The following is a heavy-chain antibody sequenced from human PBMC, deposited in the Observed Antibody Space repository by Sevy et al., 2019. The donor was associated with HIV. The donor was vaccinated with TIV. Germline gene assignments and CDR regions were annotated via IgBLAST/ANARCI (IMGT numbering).Heavy chain of an antibody. CDR1: GFTFSSCA. J-gene: IGHJ4*02. Sequence: GGSLRLSCAASGFTFSSCAMTWVRQAPGKGLEWVSAVSASGGSTYDADSVKGRFTISRKNSKNTLYLQMSSRRAEDTAVYCCAKGGDSSGWTYSFDYWGQGTLVTVSS. D-gene: IGHD6-19*01. V-gene: IGHV3-23*01. CDR3: AKGGDSSGWTYSFDY. CDR2: VSASGGST.